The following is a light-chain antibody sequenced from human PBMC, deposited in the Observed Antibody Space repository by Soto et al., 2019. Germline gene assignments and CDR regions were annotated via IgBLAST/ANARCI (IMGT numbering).Light chain of an antibody. CDR2: VAS. CDR1: QPISNW. J-gene: IGKJ5*01. CDR3: QQANSFPIT. V-gene: IGKV1-12*01. Sequence: DIQMTQSPSSVSAYFGYRVTITCRASQPISNWLAWYQQKPGKAPKLLIYVASALHSGVPSRFSGSGSGTEFTLTISSLQPEDFATYYCQQANSFPITFGQGTQLEIK.